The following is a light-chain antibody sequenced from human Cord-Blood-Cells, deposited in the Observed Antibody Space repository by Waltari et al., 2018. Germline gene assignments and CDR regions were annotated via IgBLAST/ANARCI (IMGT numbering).Light chain of an antibody. V-gene: IGKV3-20*01. Sequence: EIVLTKSPGTLSLSPGERATLSCRASQSVSSSYLARYQQKPGQAPRHLIYGASSRATGNPDRFSGSGSGTDFTLTISRLEPEDFAVYYCQQYGSSRYTFGQGTKLEIK. CDR1: QSVSSSY. CDR3: QQYGSSRYT. J-gene: IGKJ2*01. CDR2: GAS.